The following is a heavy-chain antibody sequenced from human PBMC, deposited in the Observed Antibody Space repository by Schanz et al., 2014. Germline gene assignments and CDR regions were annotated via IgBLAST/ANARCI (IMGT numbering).Heavy chain of an antibody. CDR3: AKDGPGGSGSYSADGGMDV. V-gene: IGHV3-23*01. CDR2: ISGGGGTT. J-gene: IGHJ6*02. Sequence: EVHLLESGGGLVPPGGSLRLSCAASGFNFSDYAMCWVRQAPGKGLEWVSAISGGGGTTYYTDSVKGRCTISRDNSKSTLYLQMNSLRAEDTAVYYCAKDGPGGSGSYSADGGMDVWGQGTTVTVSS. D-gene: IGHD3-10*01. CDR1: GFNFSDYA.